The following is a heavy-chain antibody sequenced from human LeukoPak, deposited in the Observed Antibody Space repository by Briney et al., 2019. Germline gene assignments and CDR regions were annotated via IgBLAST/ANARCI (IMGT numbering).Heavy chain of an antibody. V-gene: IGHV4-39*01. CDR3: ATTDYYYFVDV. Sequence: SETLSLTCSVSGGSISSSGYYWGVIRQPPGKGLEWIGSVYYSGSTYYNPSLKSRLTISVDTSKNQFSLKLSSVTASDTAVYYCATTDYYYFVDVWGEGTAVTVSS. CDR1: GGSISSSGYY. CDR2: VYYSGST. J-gene: IGHJ6*03.